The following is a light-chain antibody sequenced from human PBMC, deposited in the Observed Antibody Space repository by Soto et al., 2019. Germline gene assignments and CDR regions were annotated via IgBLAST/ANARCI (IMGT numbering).Light chain of an antibody. CDR3: QQRSNWIT. CDR2: DAS. Sequence: ETVLTQSPGTLSLSPGERATLSCRASHSVSSSYLAWYQQKPGQAPRLLIYDASNRATGIPARFSGSGSGTDFTLTISSLEPEDFAVYYCQQRSNWITFGQGTKVDIK. V-gene: IGKV3-11*01. J-gene: IGKJ1*01. CDR1: HSVSSSY.